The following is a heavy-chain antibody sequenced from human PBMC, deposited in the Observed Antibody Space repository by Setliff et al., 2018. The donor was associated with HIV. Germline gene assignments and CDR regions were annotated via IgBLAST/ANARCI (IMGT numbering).Heavy chain of an antibody. CDR1: GYSFINYG. D-gene: IGHD1-26*01. J-gene: IGHJ5*02. CDR2: NSPYTGNT. CDR3: ARARLQGIVTAVGPRDNCLDP. Sequence: ASVKVSCKASGYSFINYGISWVRQAPGQGPEWMGWNSPYTGNTDDAPRLLGRVTMTTDTSTSPTYRDLRSLTSDDTAVYYCARARLQGIVTAVGPRDNCLDPWGQGTRVTVSS. V-gene: IGHV1-18*01.